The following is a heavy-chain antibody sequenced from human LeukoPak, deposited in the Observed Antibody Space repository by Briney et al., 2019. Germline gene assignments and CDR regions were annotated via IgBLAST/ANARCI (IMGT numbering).Heavy chain of an antibody. CDR1: GYTFTGYA. J-gene: IGHJ4*02. CDR2: VSAYNGAT. V-gene: IGHV1-18*01. Sequence: ASVKVSCKASGYTFTGYAISWVRQAPGQGLEWMGWVSAYNGATNYAQNFQDRVTMTTDTPTTTAYMELRSLRSDDTAVYYCARDHDYWGQGTLVTVSS. CDR3: ARDHDY.